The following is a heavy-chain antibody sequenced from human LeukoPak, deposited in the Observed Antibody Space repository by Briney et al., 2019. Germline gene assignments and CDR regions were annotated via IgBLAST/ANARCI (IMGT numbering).Heavy chain of an antibody. V-gene: IGHV3-48*02. J-gene: IGHJ4*02. CDR1: GFPFSYFN. Sequence: GSLRLSFAASGFPFSYFNMNWVRPAPGKGLEWISYITTTSNAVYYADSVKGRFTISRDNAKNSLYLQMNSLGDEDTAVYYCARRVVGAMPFDYWGQGTLVTVSS. CDR3: ARRVVGAMPFDY. CDR2: ITTTSNAV. D-gene: IGHD1-26*01.